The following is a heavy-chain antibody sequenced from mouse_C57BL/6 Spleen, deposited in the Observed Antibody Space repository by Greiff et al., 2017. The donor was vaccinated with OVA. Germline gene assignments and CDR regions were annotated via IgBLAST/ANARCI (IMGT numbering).Heavy chain of an antibody. CDR2: IYPGDGDT. V-gene: IGHV1-80*01. D-gene: IGHD2-3*01. CDR3: ARRGDGYSWYFDV. J-gene: IGHJ1*03. Sequence: QVQLQQSGAELVKPGASVKISCEASGYAFSSYWMNWVKQRPGKGLEWIGQIYPGDGDTNYNGKFKGKATLTADKSSSTAYMQLSSLTSEDSAVYFCARRGDGYSWYFDVWGTGTTVTVSS. CDR1: GYAFSSYW.